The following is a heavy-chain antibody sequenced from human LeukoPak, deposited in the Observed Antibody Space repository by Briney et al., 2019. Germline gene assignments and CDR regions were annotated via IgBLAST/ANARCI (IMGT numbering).Heavy chain of an antibody. V-gene: IGHV4-34*01. Sequence: SETLSLTCAVYGGSFSGYYWSWIRQPPGKGLEWIGEINHSGSTNYNPSLKSRVTISVDTSKNQFSLKLSSVTAADTAVYYCARGVTGYSSSWYRYNWFDPWGQGTLVTVSS. CDR1: GGSFSGYY. CDR3: ARGVTGYSSSWYRYNWFDP. D-gene: IGHD6-13*01. CDR2: INHSGST. J-gene: IGHJ5*02.